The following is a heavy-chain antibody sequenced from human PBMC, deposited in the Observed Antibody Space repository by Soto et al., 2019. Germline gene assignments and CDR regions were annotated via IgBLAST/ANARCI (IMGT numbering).Heavy chain of an antibody. CDR2: ISSSGSTI. J-gene: IGHJ4*02. D-gene: IGHD3-10*01. CDR1: GFTFSDYY. Sequence: GGSLRLSCAASGFTFSDYYMSWIRQAPGKGLEWVSYISSSGSTIYYADSVKGRFTISRDNAKNSLYLQMNSLRAEDTAVYYFAMLLLYYGSGSYYKPFDYWGQGTLVTVSS. CDR3: AMLLLYYGSGSYYKPFDY. V-gene: IGHV3-11*01.